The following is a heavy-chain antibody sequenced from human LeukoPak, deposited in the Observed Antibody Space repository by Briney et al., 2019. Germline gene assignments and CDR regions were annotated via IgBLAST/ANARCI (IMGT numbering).Heavy chain of an antibody. CDR3: AKDVGTVVGTYFDY. D-gene: IGHD1-1*01. Sequence: GGSLRLSCAASGFTVSSNYMSWVRQAPGKGLEWVSVIYSGGSTYYADSVKGRFTFSRDNSKNTLYLQMNSLRAEDTAVYYCAKDVGTVVGTYFDYWGQGTLVTVSS. CDR2: IYSGGST. V-gene: IGHV3-53*01. J-gene: IGHJ4*02. CDR1: GFTVSSNY.